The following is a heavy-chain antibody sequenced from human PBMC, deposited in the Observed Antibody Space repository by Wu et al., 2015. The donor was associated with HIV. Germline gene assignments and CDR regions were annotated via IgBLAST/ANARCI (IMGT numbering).Heavy chain of an antibody. CDR1: GYTFTGYY. CDR2: INPNSGGT. Sequence: QVQLVQSGAEVKKPGASVKVSCKASGYTFTGYYMHWVRQAPGQGLEWMGWINPNSGGTNYAQKFQGRVTMTRDTSISTAYMELSRLRSDDTAVYYCARENLIVVVTDDAFDIWGQGTMVTVSS. V-gene: IGHV1-2*02. D-gene: IGHD3-22*01. J-gene: IGHJ3*02. CDR3: ARENLIVVVTDDAFDI.